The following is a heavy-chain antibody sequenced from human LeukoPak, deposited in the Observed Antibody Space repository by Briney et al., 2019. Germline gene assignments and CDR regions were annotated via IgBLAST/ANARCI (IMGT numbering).Heavy chain of an antibody. Sequence: GGSLRLSCAASGFTFSSYGMHWVRQAPGKGLEWVAVISYDGSNKYYADSVKGRFTISRDSARNSLYLQMDSLRAEDTAVYFCARARGGRTYSETGGYPVFDNWGQGTLVTVSS. CDR1: GFTFSSYG. J-gene: IGHJ4*02. V-gene: IGHV3-30*03. D-gene: IGHD2-8*02. CDR2: ISYDGSNK. CDR3: ARARGGRTYSETGGYPVFDN.